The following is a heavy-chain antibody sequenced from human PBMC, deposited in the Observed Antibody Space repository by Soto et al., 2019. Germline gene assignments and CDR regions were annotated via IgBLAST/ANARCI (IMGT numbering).Heavy chain of an antibody. V-gene: IGHV4-59*01. J-gene: IGHJ4*02. CDR2: IYYSGST. CDR1: GGSISSYY. CDR3: VRGASSIAADYFDY. D-gene: IGHD6-6*01. Sequence: TSETLSLTCTVSGGSISSYYWSWIRQPPGKGLEWIGYIYYSGSTNYNPSLKSRVTISVDTAKSQFSLKLTSLTAADTAVYHCVRGASSIAADYFDYWGQGTLVTVSS.